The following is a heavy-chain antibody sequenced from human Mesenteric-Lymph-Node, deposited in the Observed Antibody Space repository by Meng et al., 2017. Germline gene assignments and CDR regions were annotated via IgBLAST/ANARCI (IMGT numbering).Heavy chain of an antibody. CDR3: ARVSSGWDYFDY. CDR2: IYYSGST. V-gene: IGHV4-30-4*01. CDR1: GGSISSGDSS. D-gene: IGHD6-19*01. J-gene: IGHJ4*02. Sequence: QVPLKESGPGLVKPSQTLSLTCFVSGGSISSGDSSWSWIRQPPGKGLEWIGYIYYSGSTYYNPSLRSRITISVDTSKNQFSLRLRSVTAADTAVYYCARVSSGWDYFDYWGQGTLVTVSS.